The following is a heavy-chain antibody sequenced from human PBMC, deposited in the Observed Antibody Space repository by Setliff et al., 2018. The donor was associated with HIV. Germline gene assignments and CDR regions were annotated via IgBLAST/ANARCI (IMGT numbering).Heavy chain of an antibody. CDR1: GFTFNNAW. Sequence: PGGSLRLSCAASGFTFNNAWMTWVRQAPGKGLEWVGHIKSKTDGGTTDYAAPVKGRFTISRDDSKTTLYLQMNSLKTEDTAVYYGAKDNTWIPNGFDYWGQGTLVTVSS. D-gene: IGHD5-18*01. CDR2: IKSKTDGGTT. CDR3: AKDNTWIPNGFDY. J-gene: IGHJ4*02. V-gene: IGHV3-15*01.